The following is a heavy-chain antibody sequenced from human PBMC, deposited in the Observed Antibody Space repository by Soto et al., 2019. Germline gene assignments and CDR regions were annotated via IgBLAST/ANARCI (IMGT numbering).Heavy chain of an antibody. D-gene: IGHD2-21*01. CDR1: GFTFSSYS. V-gene: IGHV3-21*01. Sequence: EVQLVESGGGLVKPGGSLSLSCAASGFTFSSYSMNWVRQAPGKGLEWVSSISSSSSYIYYADSLKGRFTISRDNAKNSLYLQMNSLRAEDTAVYYCARVERAYCGGDCYDYWGQGTLVTVSS. CDR2: ISSSSSYI. CDR3: ARVERAYCGGDCYDY. J-gene: IGHJ4*02.